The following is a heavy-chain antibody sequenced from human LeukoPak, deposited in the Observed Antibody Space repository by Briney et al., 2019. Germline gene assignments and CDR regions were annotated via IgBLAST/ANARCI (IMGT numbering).Heavy chain of an antibody. D-gene: IGHD3-10*02. Sequence: PGRSLRLSCAASGFTFEIYAMSWVRLAPGKGLRCVASMCGRAGCTISAVSVKGRFTISRDNSKNTLYLQMNGLRAEDTAIYYCVRDRPNYLESNGHYYNRDGDHWGQGTLVTVSS. J-gene: IGHJ5*02. CDR2: MCGRAGCT. V-gene: IGHV3-23*01. CDR1: GFTFEIYA. CDR3: VRDRPNYLESNGHYYNRDGDH.